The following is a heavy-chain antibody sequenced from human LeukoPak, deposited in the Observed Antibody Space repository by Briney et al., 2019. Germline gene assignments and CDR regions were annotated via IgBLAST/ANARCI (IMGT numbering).Heavy chain of an antibody. V-gene: IGHV1-18*01. CDR1: GYTFTSYG. CDR2: ISTYNGNT. J-gene: IGHJ5*02. Sequence: ASVKVSCKASGYTFTSYGISWVRRAPGQGLEWMGWISTYNGNTNYAQKLQDRVTMTTDTSTSTAYMELRSLRYDDTAVYYCARDSGYGDYVGNPWGQGTLVTVSS. CDR3: ARDSGYGDYVGNP. D-gene: IGHD4-17*01.